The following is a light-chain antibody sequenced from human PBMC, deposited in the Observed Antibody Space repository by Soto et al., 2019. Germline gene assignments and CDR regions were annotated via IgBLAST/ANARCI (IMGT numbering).Light chain of an antibody. J-gene: IGKJ1*01. CDR3: QQRSNWWT. CDR2: DAS. Sequence: VVLTQSPATLSLSRGERASLSCRASQNVSNYLAWYQQRPGQAPRLLIYDASNRATGIPARFSGSGSGTDFTLTISSLEPEDFAAYYCQQRSNWWTFGQGTKVDI. CDR1: QNVSNY. V-gene: IGKV3-11*01.